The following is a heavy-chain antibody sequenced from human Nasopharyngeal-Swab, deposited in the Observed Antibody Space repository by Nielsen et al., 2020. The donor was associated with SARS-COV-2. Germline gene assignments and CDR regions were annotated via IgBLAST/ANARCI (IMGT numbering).Heavy chain of an antibody. D-gene: IGHD6-13*01. CDR3: ARTLLAAGGYYYYGMDV. V-gene: IGHV2-26*01. CDR2: IFSNDEK. CDR1: GFSLSNGRLG. Sequence: SGPTLVKPTETLTLTCTVSGFSLSNGRLGVSWIRQPPGKALEWPAHIFSNDEKSYSTSLKSRLTISKDTSKSQVVLTMTNMDPVDTATYSCARTLLAAGGYYYYGMDVWGQGTTVTVSS. J-gene: IGHJ6*02.